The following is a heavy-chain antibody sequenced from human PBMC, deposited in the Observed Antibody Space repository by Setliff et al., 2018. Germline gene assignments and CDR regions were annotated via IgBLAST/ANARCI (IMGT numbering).Heavy chain of an antibody. CDR1: GASISSGYHL. V-gene: IGHV4-31*03. CDR3: AREVGEVVPTSGTFDI. CDR2: IHHSGTT. D-gene: IGHD5-12*01. Sequence: SETLSLTCNVSGASISSGYHLWSWIRQHPGKGLEWIGYIHHSGTTYYNPSLESRVAISLDTSENQFSLKVTSVSAADTAVYYCAREVGEVVPTSGTFDIWGQGTMVTVSS. J-gene: IGHJ3*02.